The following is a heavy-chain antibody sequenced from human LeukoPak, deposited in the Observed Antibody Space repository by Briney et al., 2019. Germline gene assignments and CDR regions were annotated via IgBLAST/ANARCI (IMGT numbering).Heavy chain of an antibody. J-gene: IGHJ6*02. CDR2: ITGSGGNT. V-gene: IGHV3-23*01. CDR1: GFTFSTYA. Sequence: GGSLRLSCAASGFTFSTYAMSWVRQAPGKGLEWVSAITGSGGNTYYADSVKGRFTISKDNSKNTVYLQMSSLRVDDTAVYYCAKAASSSWPSYYYGMDVWGQGTTVTVSS. CDR3: AKAASSSWPSYYYGMDV. D-gene: IGHD6-13*01.